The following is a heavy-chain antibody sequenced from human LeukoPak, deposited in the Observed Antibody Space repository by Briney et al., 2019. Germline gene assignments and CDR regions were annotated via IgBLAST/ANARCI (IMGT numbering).Heavy chain of an antibody. J-gene: IGHJ4*02. D-gene: IGHD3-10*01. CDR2: IRYDGINK. V-gene: IGHV3-30*02. CDR3: AREAYGSGNYPFDY. CDR1: GFIFSSYG. Sequence: GGSLRLSCEASGFIFSSYGTHWVRQAPGKGLEWVAFIRYDGINKYYADSVKGRFTISRDNSKNTLYLQMNSLRAEDTAVYYCAREAYGSGNYPFDYWGQGTLVTVSS.